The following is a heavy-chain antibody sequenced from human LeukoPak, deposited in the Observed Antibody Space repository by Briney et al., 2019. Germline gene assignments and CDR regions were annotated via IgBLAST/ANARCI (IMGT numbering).Heavy chain of an antibody. Sequence: GESLTLSCAASGFTFSSYGMQGVRQAPAKGVEGVAFIRYDGSNKYYADSVKGRFTISRDTSKNTLYLQMNSLRAEDTAVYYCAKDYSSSWYYFDYWGQGTLVTVSS. CDR2: IRYDGSNK. CDR1: GFTFSSYG. D-gene: IGHD6-13*01. J-gene: IGHJ4*02. CDR3: AKDYSSSWYYFDY. V-gene: IGHV3-30*02.